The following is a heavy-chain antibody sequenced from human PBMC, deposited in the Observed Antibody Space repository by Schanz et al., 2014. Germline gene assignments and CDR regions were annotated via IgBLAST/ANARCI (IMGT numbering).Heavy chain of an antibody. CDR3: AREVGLYDRGWFDP. CDR1: GGTFISDT. J-gene: IGHJ5*02. V-gene: IGHV1-69*08. Sequence: QVHLVQSGAEVKKPGSSVKVSCKASGGTFISDTFSWVRQAPGQGLEWMGRIVPIAGITNYAQRFQGRVTITADKSSDTAYMELSSLRSEDTAVYYCAREVGLYDRGWFDPWGQGTLVTVSS. CDR2: IVPIAGIT. D-gene: IGHD3-22*01.